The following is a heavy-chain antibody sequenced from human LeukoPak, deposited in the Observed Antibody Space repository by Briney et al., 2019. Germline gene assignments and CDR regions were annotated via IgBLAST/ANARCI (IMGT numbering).Heavy chain of an antibody. Sequence: SETLSLTCTVSGGSISSTTYCWSWVRQPPGKGLEWIGCMYYSGSTYYSSSLKGRVTISVDTSKNQFSLKLNSVTATDTAVYYCARHYGPWGQGTLVTVSS. J-gene: IGHJ4*02. CDR2: MYYSGST. CDR1: GGSISSTTYC. V-gene: IGHV4-39*01. D-gene: IGHD3-10*01. CDR3: ARHYGP.